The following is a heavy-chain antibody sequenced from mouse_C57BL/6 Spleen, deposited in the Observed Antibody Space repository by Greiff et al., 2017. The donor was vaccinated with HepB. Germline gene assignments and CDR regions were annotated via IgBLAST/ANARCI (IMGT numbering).Heavy chain of an antibody. CDR2: IDPSDSYT. CDR1: GYTFTSYW. CDR3: ARWGSYYAMDY. Sequence: QVQLQQPGAELVKPGASVKLSCKASGYTFTSYWIQWVKQRPGQGLEWIGEIDPSDSYTNYNQKFKGKATLTVDTSSSTAYMPLSSLTSEDSAVYYCARWGSYYAMDYWGQGTSVTVSS. J-gene: IGHJ4*01. V-gene: IGHV1-50*01.